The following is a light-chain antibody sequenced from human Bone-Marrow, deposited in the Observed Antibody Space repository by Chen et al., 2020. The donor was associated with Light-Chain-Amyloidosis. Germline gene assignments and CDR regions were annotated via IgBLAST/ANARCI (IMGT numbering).Light chain of an antibody. V-gene: IGLV2-14*01. CDR3: SSYTITNTLV. J-gene: IGLJ1*01. CDR2: EVT. Sequence: QSALTQPASVNGSPGQSITISCTGTSSDVGGDNHVSWYQQHPDKAPKLMIYEVTNRPSWVPDRFSGSKSDNTASLTISGLQTEDEADYFCSSYTITNTLVFGSGTRVTVL. CDR1: SSDVGGDNH.